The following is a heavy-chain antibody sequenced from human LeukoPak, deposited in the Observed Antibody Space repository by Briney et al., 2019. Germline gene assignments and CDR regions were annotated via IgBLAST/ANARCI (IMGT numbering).Heavy chain of an antibody. D-gene: IGHD5-24*01. V-gene: IGHV3-30*18. J-gene: IGHJ4*02. CDR3: AKVAEMATTTGYFDY. CDR2: VSYGGNEK. CDR1: GFTFSTYA. Sequence: PGGSLRLSCAASGFTFSTYAMTRVRQAPGKGLEWVAVVSYGGNEKYYADSVKGRFTISRDNFKNTLYLQMNSLRTEDTAVYYCAKVAEMATTTGYFDYWGQGTLVTVSS.